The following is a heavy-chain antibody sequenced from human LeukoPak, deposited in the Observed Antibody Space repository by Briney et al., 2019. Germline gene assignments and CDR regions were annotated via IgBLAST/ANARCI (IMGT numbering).Heavy chain of an antibody. Sequence: GGSLRLSCAASGFTFSSYWMSWVRQAPGKGLEWVANIKQDGSEKYYVDSVKGRFTISRDNAKNSLYLQMNSLRAEDTAVYYCARTEYYYGSGSYYNPHYYMDVWGKGTTVTVSS. CDR2: IKQDGSEK. CDR1: GFTFSSYW. V-gene: IGHV3-7*01. J-gene: IGHJ6*03. CDR3: ARTEYYYGSGSYYNPHYYMDV. D-gene: IGHD3-10*01.